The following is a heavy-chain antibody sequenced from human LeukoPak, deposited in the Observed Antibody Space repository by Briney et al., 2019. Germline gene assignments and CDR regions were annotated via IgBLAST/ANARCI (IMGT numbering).Heavy chain of an antibody. CDR1: GYTFTSYA. Sequence: ASVKASCKASGYTFTSYAMHWVRQAPGQRLEWMGWINAGNGNTKYSQKFQGRVTITSDTSASTAYMELSSLRSEDTAVYYCARDLGSGWFDYWGQGTLVTVSS. CDR2: INAGNGNT. CDR3: ARDLGSGWFDY. D-gene: IGHD6-19*01. J-gene: IGHJ4*02. V-gene: IGHV1-3*01.